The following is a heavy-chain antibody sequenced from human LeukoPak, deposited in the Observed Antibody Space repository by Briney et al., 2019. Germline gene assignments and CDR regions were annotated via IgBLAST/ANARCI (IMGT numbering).Heavy chain of an antibody. CDR1: GFTFSNYA. CDR2: IRGSGDKT. Sequence: GVSLRLSCAASGFTFSNYAMSWVRQVPGKGLEWVSAIRGSGDKTYYADSVKGRFTISRDNSKNTLYLQMNSLRVEDTAVYYCAKDKEGTSSIYWYFFDYWGQGTLVTLSS. J-gene: IGHJ4*02. CDR3: AKDKEGTSSIYWYFFDY. V-gene: IGHV3-23*01. D-gene: IGHD2-8*02.